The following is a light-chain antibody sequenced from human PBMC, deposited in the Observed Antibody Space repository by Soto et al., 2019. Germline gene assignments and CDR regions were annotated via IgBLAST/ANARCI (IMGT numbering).Light chain of an antibody. CDR1: SSNIGAHYD. CDR3: QSYDSSLSGGI. J-gene: IGLJ2*01. Sequence: QSVLTQPPSVSGAPGQRVTISCTGSSSNIGAHYDVHWYQQLPGTAPKLLIYGNTNRPSGVPDRFSGSKSGTSASLAITGVQAEDEADYYCQSYDSSLSGGIFGGGTKLTVL. CDR2: GNT. V-gene: IGLV1-40*01.